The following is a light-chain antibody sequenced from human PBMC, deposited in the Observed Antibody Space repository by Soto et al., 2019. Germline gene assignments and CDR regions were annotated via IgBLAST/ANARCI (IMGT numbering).Light chain of an antibody. CDR1: QNINSRY. CDR3: QQFGSSPGFI. V-gene: IGKV3-20*01. Sequence: EIVLTQSLGTLSLSPGERATLSCRASQNINSRYLAWYQQKPGQAPRLLIYGTSSRATGIPDRFSGSGSGTDFTLTISRVEPEDFAVYYCQQFGSSPGFIFGPGTKVDIK. J-gene: IGKJ3*01. CDR2: GTS.